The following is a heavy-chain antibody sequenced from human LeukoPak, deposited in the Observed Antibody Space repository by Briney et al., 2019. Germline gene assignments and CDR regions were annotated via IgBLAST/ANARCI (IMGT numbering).Heavy chain of an antibody. D-gene: IGHD7-27*01. CDR3: AIQPWGSGNNWYFDL. CDR2: ISPNSGGT. J-gene: IGHJ2*01. V-gene: IGHV1-2*02. CDR1: GYTFTGFY. Sequence: GASVKVSCKPSGYTFTGFYIHWVRQTPGQGLEWMGWISPNSGGTDYAQRFQGRVTMTRDTSISTAYMELSSLRSDDTAVYYCAIQPWGSGNNWYFDLWGRGNLVTVSS.